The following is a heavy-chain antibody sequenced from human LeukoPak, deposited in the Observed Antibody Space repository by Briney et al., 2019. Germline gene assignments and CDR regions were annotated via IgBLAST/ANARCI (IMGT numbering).Heavy chain of an antibody. V-gene: IGHV1-2*02. Sequence: ASVKVSCKASGYTFTGYYMHWVRQAPGQGPEWMGWINPNSGGTNYAQKFQGRVTMTRDTSISTAYMELSSLRSDDTAVYYCGRDLGNDRGGYWASDAFDIWGQGTMVTVSS. D-gene: IGHD3-22*01. J-gene: IGHJ3*02. CDR2: INPNSGGT. CDR1: GYTFTGYY. CDR3: GRDLGNDRGGYWASDAFDI.